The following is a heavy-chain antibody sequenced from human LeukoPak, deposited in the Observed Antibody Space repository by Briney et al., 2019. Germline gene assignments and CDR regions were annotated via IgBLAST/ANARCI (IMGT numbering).Heavy chain of an antibody. CDR3: ASILGPDYYGSGSYLRDY. Sequence: SGGSLRLSCAASGFTFDDYGMSWVRQAPGKGLEWVSGINWNGGSTGYADSVKGRFTISRDNAKNSLYLQMNSLRAEDTALYYCASILGPDYYGSGSYLRDYWGQGTLVTVSS. CDR2: INWNGGST. V-gene: IGHV3-20*04. D-gene: IGHD3-10*01. CDR1: GFTFDDYG. J-gene: IGHJ4*02.